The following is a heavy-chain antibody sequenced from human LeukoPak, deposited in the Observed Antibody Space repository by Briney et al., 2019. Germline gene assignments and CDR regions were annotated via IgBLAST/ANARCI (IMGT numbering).Heavy chain of an antibody. D-gene: IGHD6-6*01. V-gene: IGHV3-30*03. J-gene: IGHJ5*02. CDR3: ATDMRGGSSSSPA. Sequence: GGSLTLSCAVSRFPFTTYNMNWVRQAPGKGLEWVTFISYDGSNKNYADSVKGRFTISRDNFKNTLYLQMNSLRVQDTAVYYCATDMRGGSSSSPAWGQGTLVTVSS. CDR2: ISYDGSNK. CDR1: RFPFTTYN.